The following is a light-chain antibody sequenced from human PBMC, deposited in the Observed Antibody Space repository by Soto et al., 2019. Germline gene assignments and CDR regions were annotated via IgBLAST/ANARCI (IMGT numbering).Light chain of an antibody. CDR1: QSISSF. CDR2: AAS. CDR3: QQSYSTPET. Sequence: DIQMTQSPSSLSASVGDRVTITCRASQSISSFLNWYQQKPGKAPRLLIYAASSLQSGVPSRFSASGSGTDCTLTISSLQPEDFATYYCQQSYSTPETFGQGTKVEIK. J-gene: IGKJ1*01. V-gene: IGKV1-39*01.